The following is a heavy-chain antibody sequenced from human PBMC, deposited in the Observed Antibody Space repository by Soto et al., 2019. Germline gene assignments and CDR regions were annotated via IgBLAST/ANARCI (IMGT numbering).Heavy chain of an antibody. CDR2: ISPYNGKT. D-gene: IGHD3-16*02. CDR3: ARVDDYVWGSFRP. CDR1: GYTFTTHG. J-gene: IGHJ4*02. V-gene: IGHV1-18*04. Sequence: ASVKVSCKASGYTFTTHGISWVRQAPGQGLEWMGWISPYNGKTTYAQKVQGRVTMTTDTSTSTAYMELRGLRSDDTAVYYCARVDDYVWGSFRPWGRGTLVTVSS.